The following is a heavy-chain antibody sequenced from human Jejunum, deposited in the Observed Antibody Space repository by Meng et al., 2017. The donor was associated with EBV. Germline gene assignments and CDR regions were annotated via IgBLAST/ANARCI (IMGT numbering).Heavy chain of an antibody. CDR1: GGSFSDYY. CDR2: ISHSGTT. J-gene: IGHJ5*02. CDR3: ARYGKCSGNSFYCFDP. Sequence: QGPLKQWGAGLLKPSEPLSLPCGVYGGSFSDYYWTWIRQPPGKGLEWIGEISHSGTTKYNPSLKSRVTISLDTSNNQFSLNLNSVTAADTALYYCARYGKCSGNSFYCFDPWGQGTLVTVSS. D-gene: IGHD4-23*01. V-gene: IGHV4-34*01.